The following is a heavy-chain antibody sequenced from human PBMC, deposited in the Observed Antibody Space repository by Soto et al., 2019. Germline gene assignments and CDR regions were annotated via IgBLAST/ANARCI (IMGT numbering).Heavy chain of an antibody. J-gene: IGHJ1*01. CDR1: GFTFRNYW. D-gene: IGHD2-21*01. CDR2: IKQDESER. Sequence: EVQLVESGGGLVQPGGSLRLSCAASGFTFRNYWTNWVRQAPGKGLEWVANIKQDESERNHVDSVKGRFTISRDNTKNSLYLQMNSLRVDDTAVYYCARDYDTAWWGFFQHLGQGTLVTVSS. CDR3: ARDYDTAWWGFFQH. V-gene: IGHV3-7*05.